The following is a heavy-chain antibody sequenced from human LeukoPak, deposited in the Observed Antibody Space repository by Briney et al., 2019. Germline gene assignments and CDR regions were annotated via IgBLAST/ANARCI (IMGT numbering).Heavy chain of an antibody. CDR3: ASIVVVPAAIPFDY. D-gene: IGHD2-2*01. J-gene: IGHJ4*02. V-gene: IGHV4-59*01. CDR1: GGSIDSYY. CDR2: IYYSGST. Sequence: SETLSLTCTVSGGSIDSYYWSWIRQPPGKGLEWIGYIYYSGSTNYNPSLKSRVTISVDTSKNQFSLKLSSVTAADTAVYYCASIVVVPAAIPFDYWGQGTLVTVSS.